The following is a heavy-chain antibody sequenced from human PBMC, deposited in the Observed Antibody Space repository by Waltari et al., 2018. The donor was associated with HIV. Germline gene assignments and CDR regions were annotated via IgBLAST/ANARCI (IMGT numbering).Heavy chain of an antibody. CDR3: ARVGHGYCSSSSCYQDNWFDP. Sequence: QVQLVQSGAEVKKPGASVKVSCKASGYTFTGYYMHWVRQAPGQGLEWMGWINPNSGGTNDAQKLQGRVTMTRDTSISTAYMELSRLRSDDTAVYYCARVGHGYCSSSSCYQDNWFDPWGQGTLVTVSS. V-gene: IGHV1-2*02. CDR1: GYTFTGYY. CDR2: INPNSGGT. J-gene: IGHJ5*02. D-gene: IGHD2-2*03.